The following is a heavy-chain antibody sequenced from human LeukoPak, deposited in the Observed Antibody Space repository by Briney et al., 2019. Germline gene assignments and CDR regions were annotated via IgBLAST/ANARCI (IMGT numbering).Heavy chain of an antibody. D-gene: IGHD6-13*01. CDR2: INWNGGST. CDR1: GGSISSYY. Sequence: ETLSLTCTVSGGSISSYYWSWVRQAPGKGLEWVSSINWNGGSTDYADSVKGRFTISRDNAKNSLYLQMNSLRAEDTAVYYCARGDSSSWYPMVYYFDYWGQGTLVTVSS. CDR3: ARGDSSSWYPMVYYFDY. V-gene: IGHV3-20*04. J-gene: IGHJ4*02.